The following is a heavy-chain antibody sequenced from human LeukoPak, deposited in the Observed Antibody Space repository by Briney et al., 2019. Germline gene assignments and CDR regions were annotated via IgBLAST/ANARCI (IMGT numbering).Heavy chain of an antibody. J-gene: IGHJ4*02. CDR3: ATLWYSSGWYTN. D-gene: IGHD6-19*01. CDR2: FDPEDGET. CDR1: GYTLTELS. V-gene: IGHV1-24*01. Sequence: ASVKVSCKVSGYTLTELSMHWVRQAPGKGREWMGGFDPEDGETIYAQKFQGRVTMTEDTSTDTAYMELSSLRSEDTAVYYWATLWYSSGWYTNWGQGTLVTVSS.